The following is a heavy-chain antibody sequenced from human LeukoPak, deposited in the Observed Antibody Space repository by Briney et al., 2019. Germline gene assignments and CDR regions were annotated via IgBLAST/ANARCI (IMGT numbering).Heavy chain of an antibody. CDR1: GGSISSYY. V-gene: IGHV4-4*07. J-gene: IGHJ6*03. CDR2: IYTSGST. Sequence: SETLSLTCTVSGGSISSYYWSWIRQPAGKGLEWIGRIYTSGSTNYNPSLKSRVTISVDTSKNHFSLKLSSVTAADTAVYYCARRDYLDHFYYIDVWDKGNTVTVSS. D-gene: IGHD3-10*01. CDR3: ARRDYLDHFYYIDV.